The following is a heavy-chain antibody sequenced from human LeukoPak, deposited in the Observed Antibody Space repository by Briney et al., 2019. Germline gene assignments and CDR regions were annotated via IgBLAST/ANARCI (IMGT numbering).Heavy chain of an antibody. Sequence: SVKVSCKASGGTFSSYAISWVRQAPGQGLEWMGGNIPIFGTANYAQKFQGRVTITTDESTSTAYMELSSLRSEDTAVYYCARDSSLKQHSLFDIWGQGTMVTVSS. CDR3: ARDSSLKQHSLFDI. V-gene: IGHV1-69*05. J-gene: IGHJ3*02. CDR2: NIPIFGTA. CDR1: GGTFSSYA. D-gene: IGHD6-6*01.